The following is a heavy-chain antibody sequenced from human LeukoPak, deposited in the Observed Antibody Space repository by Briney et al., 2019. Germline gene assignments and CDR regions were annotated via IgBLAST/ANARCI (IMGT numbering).Heavy chain of an antibody. D-gene: IGHD6-6*01. CDR1: GGSISSGGYY. Sequence: SQTLSLTCTVSGGSISSGGYYWSWIRQLPGKGLEWIGYIFYSGSAYYNPSLKSRVSLSVDTSKNQFSLKLSSVSAADTAVYCCATTPYSSSHYYGMDVWGQGTTVTVSS. CDR2: IFYSGSA. J-gene: IGHJ6*02. V-gene: IGHV4-31*03. CDR3: ATTPYSSSHYYGMDV.